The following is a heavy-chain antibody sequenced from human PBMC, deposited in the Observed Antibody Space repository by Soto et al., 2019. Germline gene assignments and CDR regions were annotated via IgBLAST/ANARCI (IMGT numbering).Heavy chain of an antibody. CDR3: ARRPKAILVPNI. J-gene: IGHJ4*02. V-gene: IGHV4-34*01. CDR1: GGSLSDYY. Sequence: QVQLQQWGAGLLKPSETLSLTCAVYGGSLSDYYWNWIRQSPEKGLEWVGEIHHGGSATYNPSLESRVTMSLDTSKNQFSLRLTSVTAADTAVYFCARRPKAILVPNIWGQGSLVTVSS. CDR2: IHHGGSA. D-gene: IGHD2-8*02.